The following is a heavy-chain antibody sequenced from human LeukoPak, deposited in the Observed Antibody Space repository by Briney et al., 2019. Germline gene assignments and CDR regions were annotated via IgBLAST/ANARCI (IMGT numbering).Heavy chain of an antibody. CDR3: ARGLVGGSAYSSSSGGVSVYYFDY. Sequence: SETLSLTCAVYGGSFSGYYWSWIRQPPGKGLEWIGEINHSGSTNYNPSLKSRVTISVDTSKNQFSLKLSSVTAADTAVYYCARGLVGGSAYSSSSGGVSVYYFDYWGQGTLVTVSS. D-gene: IGHD6-6*01. CDR1: GGSFSGYY. V-gene: IGHV4-34*01. CDR2: INHSGST. J-gene: IGHJ4*02.